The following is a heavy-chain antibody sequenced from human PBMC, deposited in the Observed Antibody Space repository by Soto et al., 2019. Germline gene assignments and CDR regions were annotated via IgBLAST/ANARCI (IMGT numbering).Heavy chain of an antibody. V-gene: IGHV4-59*01. CDR2: IYYSGPT. Sequence: PSETLSLTCTVSGGSISDFYWSWIRQPPGKGLEWIGYIYYSGPTNYNPSLKSRVTISVDTSKNQFSLNLRYMSPADTAVYYCARVGGLAARTFDYWGPGTLVTVSS. CDR1: GGSISDFY. J-gene: IGHJ4*02. CDR3: ARVGGLAARTFDY. D-gene: IGHD6-6*01.